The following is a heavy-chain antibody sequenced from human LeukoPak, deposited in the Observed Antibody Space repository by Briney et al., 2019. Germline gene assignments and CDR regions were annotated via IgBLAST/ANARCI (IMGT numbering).Heavy chain of an antibody. D-gene: IGHD3-3*01. CDR1: GFTFSSYS. CDR2: ISSSSSYI. J-gene: IGHJ1*01. CDR3: AKEAYFGVVTL. V-gene: IGHV3-21*01. Sequence: GGSLRLPCAASGFTFSSYSMIWARHAPGEGLECVPSISSSSSYIYYADSVKGRFTLSRDNAKNTLYLQINSQSAEDTAVYYCAKEAYFGVVTLWGQGTLVTVSS.